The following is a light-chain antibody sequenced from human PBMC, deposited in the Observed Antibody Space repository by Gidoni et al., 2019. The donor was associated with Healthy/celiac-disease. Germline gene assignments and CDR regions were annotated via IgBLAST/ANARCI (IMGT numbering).Light chain of an antibody. Sequence: ETVLTQSPGTLSLYPGERATLSCRASQSVSSSYLAWYQQKPGQAPRLLIYGASSRATGIPDRFSGSGSGTDFTLPISRLETEDFAVYYCQQYGSSPPITFGQGTRLEIK. V-gene: IGKV3-20*01. J-gene: IGKJ5*01. CDR1: QSVSSSY. CDR3: QQYGSSPPIT. CDR2: GAS.